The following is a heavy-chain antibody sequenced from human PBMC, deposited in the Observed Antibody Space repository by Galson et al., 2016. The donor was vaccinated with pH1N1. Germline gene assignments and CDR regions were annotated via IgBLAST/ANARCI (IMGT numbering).Heavy chain of an antibody. CDR2: IYPGDSDT. Sequence: QSGAEVKKPGESLRISCMASGYSFNDYWIGWVRQTPGKGLEWMGIIYPGDSDTRYSPSFPDQVTISADSSTTTAYLQWSSLKASGTAIYYCARELGGKFDYWGQGTLVTVSS. V-gene: IGHV5-51*01. CDR3: ARELGGKFDY. CDR1: GYSFNDYW. J-gene: IGHJ4*02. D-gene: IGHD7-27*01.